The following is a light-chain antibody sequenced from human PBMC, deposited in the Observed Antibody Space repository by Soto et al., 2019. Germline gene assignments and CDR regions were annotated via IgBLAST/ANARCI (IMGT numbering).Light chain of an antibody. V-gene: IGKV1-39*01. Sequence: DIQMTQSPASLSASVGDRITICCRASQSIGRNLNWYQQKPGKAPTLLMFTSSNLQSGVPSRFSGSGSGTDFILTISSLQPEDFATYYCQQSYSTPPTFGQGTKVDIK. J-gene: IGKJ1*01. CDR2: TSS. CDR1: QSIGRN. CDR3: QQSYSTPPT.